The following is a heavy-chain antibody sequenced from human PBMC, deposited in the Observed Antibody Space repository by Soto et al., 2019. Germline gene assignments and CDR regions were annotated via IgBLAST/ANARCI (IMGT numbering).Heavy chain of an antibody. CDR1: GGTFSGYA. CDR2: IIPIFGIT. Sequence: QAHLMQSGAEVKKPGSSVKVSCKASGGTFSGYAISWVRQRPGRGLEWMGGIIPIFGITTYAEKFQGRITLAADESTGTAFMDLRNLISEDSAVYYCARDPRSITGTTSSEDFQFWGPGTLVSVSS. V-gene: IGHV1-69*01. CDR3: ARDPRSITGTTSSEDFQF. D-gene: IGHD1-20*01. J-gene: IGHJ1*01.